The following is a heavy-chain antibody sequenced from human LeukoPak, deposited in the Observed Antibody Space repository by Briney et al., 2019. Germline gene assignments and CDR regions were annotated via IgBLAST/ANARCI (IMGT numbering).Heavy chain of an antibody. Sequence: SETLSLTCTVSGYSISSGYYWGWIRQPPGKGLEWIGSIYYSGSTYYNPSLKSRVTISVDTSKNQFSLKLSSVTAADTAVYYCARAGRGGQIYWGQGTLVTVSS. D-gene: IGHD3-16*01. CDR2: IYYSGST. J-gene: IGHJ4*02. CDR3: ARAGRGGQIY. V-gene: IGHV4-38-2*02. CDR1: GYSISSGYY.